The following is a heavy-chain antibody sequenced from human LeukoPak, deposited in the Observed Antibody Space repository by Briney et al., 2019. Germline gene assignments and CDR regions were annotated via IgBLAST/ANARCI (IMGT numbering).Heavy chain of an antibody. J-gene: IGHJ3*02. CDR2: IYWNDDK. V-gene: IGHV2-5*01. D-gene: IGHD3-16*02. CDR3: ARRPADYDYVWGSYRPSRDAFDI. Sequence: SGPTLVKPTQTLTLTCTFSGFSLSTSGVGVGWIRQPPGKALEWLALIYWNDDKRYSPSLKSRLTITKDTSKNQVVLTMTNMDPVDTATYYCARRPADYDYVWGSYRPSRDAFDIWGQGTMVTVSS. CDR1: GFSLSTSGVG.